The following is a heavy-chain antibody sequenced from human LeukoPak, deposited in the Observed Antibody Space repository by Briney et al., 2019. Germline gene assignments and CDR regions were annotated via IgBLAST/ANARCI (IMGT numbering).Heavy chain of an antibody. CDR2: IIPILGIA. J-gene: IGHJ4*02. V-gene: IGHV1-69*04. D-gene: IGHD6-13*01. CDR1: GGTFSSYA. CDR3: ARGGKYSSSWYPDY. Sequence: SVKVSCKASGGTFSSYAISWVRQAPGQGLEWMGRIIPILGIANYAQKLQGRVTMTTDTSTSTAYMELRSLRSDDTAVYYCARGGKYSSSWYPDYWGQGTLVTVSS.